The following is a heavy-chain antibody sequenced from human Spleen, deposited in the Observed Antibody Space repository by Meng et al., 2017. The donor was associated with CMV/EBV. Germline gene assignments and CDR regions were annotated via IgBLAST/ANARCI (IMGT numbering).Heavy chain of an antibody. CDR1: GFTVSRNY. CDR3: ARSLSTVNHYYFDS. D-gene: IGHD4-17*01. CDR2: IYSDGST. V-gene: IGHV3-66*02. J-gene: IGHJ4*02. Sequence: GGSLRLSCAASGFTVSRNYMGWVRQAPGKGLEWVSIIYSDGSTYYADSVKGRFTISRDNSKNTLYLQMNSLRAEDTAVYYCARSLSTVNHYYFDSWGQGTLVTVSS.